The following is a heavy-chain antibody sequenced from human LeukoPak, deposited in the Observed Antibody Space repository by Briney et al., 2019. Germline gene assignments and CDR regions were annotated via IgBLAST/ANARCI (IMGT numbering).Heavy chain of an antibody. CDR3: ARGSIAAAEGSHWFDP. V-gene: IGHV4-59*01. CDR2: IYYSGSA. Sequence: SETLSLTCTVSGGSISSYYWSWIRLPPGKGLEWIGYIYYSGSANYNPSLKSRVTISVDTSKNQFSLKLSSVTAADTAVYYCARGSIAAAEGSHWFDPWGQGTLVTVSS. D-gene: IGHD6-13*01. J-gene: IGHJ5*02. CDR1: GGSISSYY.